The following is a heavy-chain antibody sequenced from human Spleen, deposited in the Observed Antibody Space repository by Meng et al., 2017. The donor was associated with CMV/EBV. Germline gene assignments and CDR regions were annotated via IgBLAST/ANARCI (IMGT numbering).Heavy chain of an antibody. D-gene: IGHD6-13*01. J-gene: IGHJ4*02. CDR3: ARRIAASGPLYYFDY. V-gene: IGHV1-18*01. Sequence: SGYTFETYGVSWVRQAPGHGLEWMGWISTYNGNTHYAQKFQDRVAMTTDTSTTTVYMELKSLQSDDTAVYYCARRIAASGPLYYFDYWGQGTLVTVSS. CDR1: GYTFETYG. CDR2: ISTYNGNT.